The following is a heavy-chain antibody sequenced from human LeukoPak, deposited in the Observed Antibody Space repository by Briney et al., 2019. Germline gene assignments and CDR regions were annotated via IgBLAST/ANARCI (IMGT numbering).Heavy chain of an antibody. V-gene: IGHV3-23*01. CDR1: GFTFSSYA. CDR2: ISGSGGRT. Sequence: GGSLRLSCTASGFTFSSYAMSWVRQAPGKGLEWVSAISGSGGRTYYAGSVKGRFTVSRDTSKNTVYLQMNSLRAEDTAIYYCARDYYDSPAAYWGQGTLVTVSS. D-gene: IGHD3-22*01. J-gene: IGHJ4*02. CDR3: ARDYYDSPAAY.